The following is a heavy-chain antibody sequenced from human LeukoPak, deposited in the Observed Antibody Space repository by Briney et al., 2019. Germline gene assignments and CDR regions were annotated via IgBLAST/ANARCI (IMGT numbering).Heavy chain of an antibody. CDR3: VKRWFDP. CDR1: GFTVSDFW. CDR2: IRTKSEGATT. V-gene: IGHV3-15*01. J-gene: IGHJ5*02. Sequence: PGGSLRLSCAAPGFTVSDFWMIWVRQAPGRGLEWVGHIRTKSEGATTQYAAPVKGRFTVSRDDSKNTVYLQMDGLQSDDTAVYYCVKRWFDPWGQGALVTVSS.